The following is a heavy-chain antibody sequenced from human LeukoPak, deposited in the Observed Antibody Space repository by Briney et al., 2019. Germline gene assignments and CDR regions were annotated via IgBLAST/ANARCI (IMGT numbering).Heavy chain of an antibody. CDR3: ASMALEWLKPYYYYYYMDV. Sequence: SETLSLXCAVYGGSFSGYYWSWIRQPPGKGLESIGEINHSGSTNYNPSLKSRVTISVDTSKNQFSLKLSSVTAADTAVYYCASMALEWLKPYYYYYYMDVWGKGTTVTVSS. CDR1: GGSFSGYY. V-gene: IGHV4-34*01. D-gene: IGHD3-3*01. J-gene: IGHJ6*03. CDR2: INHSGST.